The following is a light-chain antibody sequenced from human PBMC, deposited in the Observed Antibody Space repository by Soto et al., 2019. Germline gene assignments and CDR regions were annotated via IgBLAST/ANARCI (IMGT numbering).Light chain of an antibody. Sequence: EIGLTQSPCTLSLSPGERATLSCRASQSVSSSYLAWYQQKPGQAPRLLIYGASSRATGIPDRFSGSGSGTDFTLTISRLEPEDFAVYYCQQYGSSLRTFGQGTKVEIK. V-gene: IGKV3-20*01. J-gene: IGKJ1*01. CDR2: GAS. CDR3: QQYGSSLRT. CDR1: QSVSSSY.